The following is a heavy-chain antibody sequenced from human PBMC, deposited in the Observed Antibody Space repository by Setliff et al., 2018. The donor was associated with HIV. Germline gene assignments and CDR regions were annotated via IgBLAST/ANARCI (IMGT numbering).Heavy chain of an antibody. CDR1: GGSMSSDY. CDR3: ARNRVPSSL. D-gene: IGHD3-10*01. J-gene: IGHJ4*02. Sequence: PSETLSLTCTVSGGSMSSDYWSWIRQPPGKGLEWIGSIYYTGSTDYNPSLMSRVTISLDTPKNQFSLKLNSVIAADTAVYYCARNRVPSSLWGQGTLVTVSS. V-gene: IGHV4-59*01. CDR2: IYYTGST.